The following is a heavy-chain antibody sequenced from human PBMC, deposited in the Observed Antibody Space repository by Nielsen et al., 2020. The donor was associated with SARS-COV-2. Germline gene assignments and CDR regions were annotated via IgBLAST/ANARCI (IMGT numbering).Heavy chain of an antibody. D-gene: IGHD5-12*01. V-gene: IGHV1-69*02. CDR3: ARSATNLIYWYFDL. CDR1: GYTLSELS. Sequence: SVKVSCKVSGYTLSELSIHWVRQAPGQGPEWMGRIIPMVDIRDYAQSFQGRVTITADKSTSTAYMELSSLSSEDTALYYCARSATNLIYWYFDLWGRGTLVTVSS. CDR2: IIPMVDIR. J-gene: IGHJ2*01.